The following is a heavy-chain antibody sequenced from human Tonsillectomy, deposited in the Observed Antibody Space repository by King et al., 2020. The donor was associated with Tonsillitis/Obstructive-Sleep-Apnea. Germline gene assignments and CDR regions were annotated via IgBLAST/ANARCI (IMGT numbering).Heavy chain of an antibody. Sequence: VQLVESGGGLVQPGGSLRLSCAASGFSFSTYVMTWVRQAPGKGLEWVSGINLSGGSTYYADSVKGRFTISRDNSENTLYLQMNSLRAEDTAEYYCAREKSYYDTDYYLHVHYFASWGQRTLVTVS. J-gene: IGHJ4*02. V-gene: IGHV3-23*04. D-gene: IGHD3-22*01. CDR3: AREKSYYDTDYYLHVHYFAS. CDR1: GFSFSTYV. CDR2: INLSGGST.